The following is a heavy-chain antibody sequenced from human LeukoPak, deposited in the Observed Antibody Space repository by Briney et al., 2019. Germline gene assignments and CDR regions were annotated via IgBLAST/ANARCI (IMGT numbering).Heavy chain of an antibody. D-gene: IGHD5/OR15-5a*01. CDR1: GSTFSSYA. Sequence: PGGSLRLSCAASGSTFSSYATHWVRQAPGKALEWVAVIWYDGSNLYYADSVKGRFTISRDYSKNTLYLQMNSLRVEDTAVYYCARTRVSTDQYYGMDVWGHGTMVAVSS. CDR2: IWYDGSNL. CDR3: ARTRVSTDQYYGMDV. V-gene: IGHV3-33*01. J-gene: IGHJ6*01.